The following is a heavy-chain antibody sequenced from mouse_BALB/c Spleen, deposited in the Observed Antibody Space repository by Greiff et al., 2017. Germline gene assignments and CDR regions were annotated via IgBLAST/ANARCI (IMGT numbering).Heavy chain of an antibody. CDR2: IRNKANGYTT. Sequence: DVKLVESGGGLVQPGGSLRLSCATSGFTFTDYYMSWVRQPPGKALEWLGFIRNKANGYTTEYSASVKGRFTISRDNSQSILYLQMNTLRAEDSATYYCARDTDYGDYFDYWGQGTTLTVSS. V-gene: IGHV7-3*02. CDR3: ARDTDYGDYFDY. D-gene: IGHD2-4*01. J-gene: IGHJ2*01. CDR1: GFTFTDYY.